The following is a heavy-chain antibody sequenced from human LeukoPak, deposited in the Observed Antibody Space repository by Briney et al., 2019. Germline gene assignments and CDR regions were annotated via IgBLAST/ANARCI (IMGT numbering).Heavy chain of an antibody. Sequence: PSETLPLTCAVSGGSISSGGYSWSWIRQPPGKGLEWIGYIYHSGSTYYNPSLKSRVTISVDRSKSQFSLKLSSVTAADTAVYYCARGRGRYTLDWYFDLWGRGTLVTVSS. J-gene: IGHJ2*01. V-gene: IGHV4-30-2*01. CDR3: ARGRGRYTLDWYFDL. D-gene: IGHD3-9*01. CDR2: IYHSGST. CDR1: GGSISSGGYS.